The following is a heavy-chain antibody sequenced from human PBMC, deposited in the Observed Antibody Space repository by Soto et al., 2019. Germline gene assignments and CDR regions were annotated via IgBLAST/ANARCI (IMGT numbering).Heavy chain of an antibody. CDR1: SGSFKDSY. D-gene: IGHD2-15*01. J-gene: IGHJ4*02. Sequence: SETLSLTCAISSGSFKDSYWTWIRQPPWKGLEWIGEINHSGYTNSNPSLKSRVTISVDASKNQFSLNLSSVTAADTAVYYCARAVVGPTYYFDPWSQGTQVTVSS. V-gene: IGHV4-34*01. CDR3: ARAVVGPTYYFDP. CDR2: INHSGYT.